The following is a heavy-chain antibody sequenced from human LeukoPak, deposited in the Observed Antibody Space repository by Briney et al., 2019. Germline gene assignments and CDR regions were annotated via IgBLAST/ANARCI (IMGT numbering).Heavy chain of an antibody. D-gene: IGHD3-10*01. CDR1: GFTFSSYA. CDR3: AKDVIRGGISYFDS. Sequence: GGSLRLSCAASGFTFSSYAMSWVRQAPGKGPEWVAGISGRGESTYYADSVQGRFNISRDNSKDTLFLQVNSLRAEDTAVYYCAKDVIRGGISYFDSWGQGTQVAVSS. J-gene: IGHJ4*02. CDR2: ISGRGEST. V-gene: IGHV3-23*01.